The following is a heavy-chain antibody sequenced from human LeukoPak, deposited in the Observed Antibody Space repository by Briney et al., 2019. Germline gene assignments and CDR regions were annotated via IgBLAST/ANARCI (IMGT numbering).Heavy chain of an antibody. V-gene: IGHV2-70*01. J-gene: IGHJ4*02. CDR3: ARMYSSGIVVDY. D-gene: IGHD6-19*01. CDR2: IDWDDDK. Sequence: VSGPTLVNPTQTLTLTCSFSGFSLGTSGMCVSWIRQPPGKALEWLALIDWDDDKYYSTSLKTRLTISKDTSKNQVVLTMTNMDPVDTATYYCARMYSSGIVVDYWGQGTLVTVSS. CDR1: GFSLGTSGMC.